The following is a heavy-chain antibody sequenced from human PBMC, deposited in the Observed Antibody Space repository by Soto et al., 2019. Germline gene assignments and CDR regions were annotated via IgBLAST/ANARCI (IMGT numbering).Heavy chain of an antibody. Sequence: LSETLSLTCTVSGGSISSGGYYWSWIRQHPGKGLEWIGYIYYSGSTYYNPSLKSRVTISVDTSKNQFSLKLSSVTAADTAVYYCAREDSGWPKIVDYWGQGTLVTVSS. V-gene: IGHV4-31*03. D-gene: IGHD6-19*01. CDR1: GGSISSGGYY. CDR2: IYYSGST. CDR3: AREDSGWPKIVDY. J-gene: IGHJ4*02.